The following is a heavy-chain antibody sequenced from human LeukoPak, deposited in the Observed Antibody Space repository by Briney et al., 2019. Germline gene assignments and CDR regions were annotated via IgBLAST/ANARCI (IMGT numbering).Heavy chain of an antibody. J-gene: IGHJ6*02. V-gene: IGHV4-34*01. D-gene: IGHD2-2*02. CDR2: INHSGST. CDR3: ARIRCSSTSCYTRFYYYYGMDV. CDR1: GGSFSGYY. Sequence: SETLSLTCAVYGGSFSGYYWSWIRQPPGKGLEWIGEINHSGSTNYNPSLKSRVAISVDTSKNQFSLKLSSVTAADTAVYYCARIRCSSTSCYTRFYYYYGMDVWGQGTTVTVSS.